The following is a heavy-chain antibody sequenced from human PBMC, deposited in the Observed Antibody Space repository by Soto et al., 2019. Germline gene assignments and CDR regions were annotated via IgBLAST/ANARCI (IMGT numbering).Heavy chain of an antibody. CDR1: GFTFSSYG. CDR3: AKEYSNYVGYYYYYMDV. J-gene: IGHJ6*03. Sequence: VQLVESGGGVVQPGRSLRLSCAASGFTFSSYGMHWVRQAPGKGLEWVAVISYDGSNKYYADSVKGRFTISRDNSKNTLYLQMNSLRAEDTAVYYCAKEYSNYVGYYYYYMDVWGKGTTVTVSS. V-gene: IGHV3-30*18. D-gene: IGHD4-4*01. CDR2: ISYDGSNK.